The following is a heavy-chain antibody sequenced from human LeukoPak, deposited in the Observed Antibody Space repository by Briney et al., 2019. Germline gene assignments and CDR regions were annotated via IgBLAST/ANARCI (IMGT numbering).Heavy chain of an antibody. J-gene: IGHJ6*03. CDR2: IYTSGTT. D-gene: IGHD6-6*01. V-gene: IGHV4-61*02. CDR3: ARWSGSVTARNYYYYMDV. Sequence: SQTLSLTCTVSGGSVRRGNYYWTWIRQPAGSGLEWIGRIYTSGTTDYNPSLRTRVTISVDASRNQFSLNLSSVTAADTAVYYCARWSGSVTARNYYYYMDVWGEGTTVTASS. CDR1: GGSVRRGNYY.